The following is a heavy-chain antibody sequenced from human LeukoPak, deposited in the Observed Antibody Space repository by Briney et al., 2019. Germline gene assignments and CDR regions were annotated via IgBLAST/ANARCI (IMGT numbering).Heavy chain of an antibody. J-gene: IGHJ4*02. V-gene: IGHV4-61*01. D-gene: IGHD2-2*02. CDR2: IYYSGST. CDR3: ARVGYQLLYDY. CDR1: AGSVTSGSYY. Sequence: PSETLSLTCTLSAGSVTSGSYYWGWIRQPPGKGLEWIGYIYYSGSTNYNPSLKTRVTISVDTSKNQISLKLSSVTAADTAVYYCARVGYQLLYDYWGQGTLVTVSS.